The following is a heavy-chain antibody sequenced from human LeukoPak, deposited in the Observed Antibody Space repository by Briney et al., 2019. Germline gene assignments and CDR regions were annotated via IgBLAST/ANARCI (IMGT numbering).Heavy chain of an antibody. Sequence: ASVKVSCKASGYTFTSYGISWVRQAPGQGLEWMGWISAYNGNTNYAQKLQGRVTMTTDTSTSTAYMELRSLRSDDTAVYYCARYSYSSSWYVGAYFDYWGQGTLVTVSS. V-gene: IGHV1-18*01. CDR3: ARYSYSSSWYVGAYFDY. J-gene: IGHJ4*02. CDR2: ISAYNGNT. D-gene: IGHD6-13*01. CDR1: GYTFTSYG.